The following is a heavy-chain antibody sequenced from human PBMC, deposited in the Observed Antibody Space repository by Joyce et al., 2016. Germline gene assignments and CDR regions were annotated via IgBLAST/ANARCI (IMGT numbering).Heavy chain of an antibody. CDR2: INSNGANT. Sequence: EVQLLESGGALVQPGGSLSLSCAASGFTFSTYAVTWVRQTPGKGLEWVSSINSNGANTYYADSVKGRFTVSRDNSKNTLYLQMNSLRAEDTAVYYCAKGGQWQRVDYWGQGTLVTVSS. CDR3: AKGGQWQRVDY. V-gene: IGHV3-23*01. CDR1: GFTFSTYA. J-gene: IGHJ4*02. D-gene: IGHD6-19*01.